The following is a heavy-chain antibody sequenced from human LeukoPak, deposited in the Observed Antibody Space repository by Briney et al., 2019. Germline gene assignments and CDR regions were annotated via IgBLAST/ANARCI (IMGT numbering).Heavy chain of an antibody. V-gene: IGHV4-38-2*02. D-gene: IGHD3-3*01. CDR2: IYHSGST. Sequence: SETLSLTCTVSGYSISSGYYWGWIRQPPGQGLEWIGSIYHSGSTYYNPSLKSRVTISVDTSKNQFSLKLSSVTAADTAVYYCARGVGGASKGRDFWSGYYTFDYWGQGTLVTVSS. CDR3: ARGVGGASKGRDFWSGYYTFDY. CDR1: GYSISSGYY. J-gene: IGHJ4*02.